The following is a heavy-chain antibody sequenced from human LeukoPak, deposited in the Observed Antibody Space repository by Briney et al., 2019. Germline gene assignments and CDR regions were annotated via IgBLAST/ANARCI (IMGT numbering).Heavy chain of an antibody. D-gene: IGHD3-22*01. V-gene: IGHV4-59*11. J-gene: IGHJ4*02. CDR1: GGSISSHY. CDR3: ARRSGVLDSRDSRYYFDH. Sequence: SETLSLTCIVSGGSISSHYWSWIRQTPGKGLEYIGYIYYSGSTDYNPSLKSRVTISLDTSKNQFPLHLSSVTAADTAVYYCARRSGVLDSRDSRYYFDHWGQGTLVTVSS. CDR2: IYYSGST.